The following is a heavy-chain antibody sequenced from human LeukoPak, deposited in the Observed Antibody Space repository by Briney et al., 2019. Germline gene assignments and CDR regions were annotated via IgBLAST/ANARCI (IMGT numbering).Heavy chain of an antibody. CDR2: ISAYNGNT. Sequence: GASVKVSFKASGYTFTSYGISWVRQAPGQGLEWMGWISAYNGNTNYAQKLQGRVTMTTDTSTSTAYMELRSLRSDDTAVYYCARISSNGPIAVTGTTDYWGQGTLVTVSS. CDR1: GYTFTSYG. CDR3: ARISSNGPIAVTGTTDY. J-gene: IGHJ4*02. D-gene: IGHD6-19*01. V-gene: IGHV1-18*01.